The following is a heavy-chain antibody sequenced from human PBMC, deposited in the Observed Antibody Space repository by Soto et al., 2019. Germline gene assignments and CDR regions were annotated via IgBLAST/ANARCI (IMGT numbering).Heavy chain of an antibody. Sequence: ASVKVSCKVSGDTLTELFIHWVRQAPGKGLEWMGGFDPEDGDTKYAQKFQGRVTMTEDTSADTVYMELSSLRSEDTAVYYCVTLLIREAFDIWGLGTMVTVSS. J-gene: IGHJ3*02. CDR2: FDPEDGDT. V-gene: IGHV1-24*01. D-gene: IGHD2-8*01. CDR3: VTLLIREAFDI. CDR1: GDTLTELF.